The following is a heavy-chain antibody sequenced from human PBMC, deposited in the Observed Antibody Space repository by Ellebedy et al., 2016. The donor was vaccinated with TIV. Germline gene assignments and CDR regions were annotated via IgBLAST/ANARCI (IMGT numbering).Heavy chain of an antibody. CDR1: GDSIRSHSYY. V-gene: IGHV4-39*01. J-gene: IGHJ5*02. Sequence: SETLSLTXAVSGDSIRSHSYYWGWIRQPPGKGLEWIGSIFYSGTTFYNPSLKSRITISVDTAKNQFSLKLSSVTAADTAVYYCASHIRGWFDPWGQGTLVTVS. D-gene: IGHD2-2*02. CDR2: IFYSGTT. CDR3: ASHIRGWFDP.